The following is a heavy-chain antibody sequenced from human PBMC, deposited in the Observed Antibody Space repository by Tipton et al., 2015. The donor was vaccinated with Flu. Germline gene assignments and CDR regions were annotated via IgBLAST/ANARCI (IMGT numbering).Heavy chain of an antibody. V-gene: IGHV3-11*01. CDR2: ISSGGYDM. J-gene: IGHJ4*02. D-gene: IGHD1/OR15-1a*01. CDR1: GFPFSDYY. Sequence: SLRLSCATSGFPFSDYYMTWIRQAPGKGLEWVSYISSGGYDMYYADSVKGRFTVSRDNAKNSLYLQLNSLRPEDTAIYYCARGGWASDTNNLLDYWGQGTLVTVSS. CDR3: ARGGWASDTNNLLDY.